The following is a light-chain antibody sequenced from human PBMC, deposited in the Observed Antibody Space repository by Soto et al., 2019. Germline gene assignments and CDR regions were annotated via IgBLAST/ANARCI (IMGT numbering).Light chain of an antibody. V-gene: IGLV2-14*01. CDR2: EVS. J-gene: IGLJ1*01. CDR3: SSYTTSSTLV. CDR1: SSVVGAYDY. Sequence: QSVLTQPASVSGSPGQSITISCTGTSSVVGAYDYVSWYQQHPGKAPKVMIYEVSNWPSGVSNRFSGSESGNTASLTISGLQAEDEAEYHCSSYTTSSTLVFGTGTKVTVL.